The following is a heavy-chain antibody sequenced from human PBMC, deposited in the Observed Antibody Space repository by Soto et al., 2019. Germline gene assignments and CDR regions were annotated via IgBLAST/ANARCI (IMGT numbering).Heavy chain of an antibody. CDR3: AREGDARADI. D-gene: IGHD3-16*01. CDR1: GFTVSSNH. J-gene: IGHJ3*02. Sequence: EVQLVETGGDLIQPGGSLKLSCAASGFTVSSNHMSWVRQAPGKGLEWVSVIYSDGHSYYADSVKGRFTISRDNSKNLVYLQMNGLRVDEKALYYGAREGDARADIWGQGAMVTVSS. V-gene: IGHV3-53*02. CDR2: IYSDGHS.